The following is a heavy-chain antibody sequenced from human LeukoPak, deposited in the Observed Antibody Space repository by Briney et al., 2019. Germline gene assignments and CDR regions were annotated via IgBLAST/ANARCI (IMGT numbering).Heavy chain of an antibody. D-gene: IGHD3-10*02. CDR2: ISSGSSYI. V-gene: IGHV3-21*01. CDR3: EWDYWFFDL. Sequence: PGGSLRLSCVVSGFDFSGFSMSWVRQAPGKGLEWVSSISSGSSYIYYADSLKGRFTISRDNAKNSLYLQINCAGSDTIGYTPREWDYWFFDLWGRGTLVTVSS. CDR1: GFDFSGFS. J-gene: IGHJ2*01.